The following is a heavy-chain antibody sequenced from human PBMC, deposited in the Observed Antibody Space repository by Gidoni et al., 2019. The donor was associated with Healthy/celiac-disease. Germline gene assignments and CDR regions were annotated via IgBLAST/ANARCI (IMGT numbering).Heavy chain of an antibody. Sequence: EVQLLESGGGLVQPGGYLRLSCAASGFPFSSYAMSWVRQAPGKGLGWVSAISGSGGSSYYADSVKGRFTISRDNSKNTLYLQMNSLRAEDTAVYYCAKGIAARPLGSGAPYYYYGMDVWGQGTTVTVSS. V-gene: IGHV3-23*01. D-gene: IGHD6-6*01. J-gene: IGHJ6*02. CDR1: GFPFSSYA. CDR2: ISGSGGSS. CDR3: AKGIAARPLGSGAPYYYYGMDV.